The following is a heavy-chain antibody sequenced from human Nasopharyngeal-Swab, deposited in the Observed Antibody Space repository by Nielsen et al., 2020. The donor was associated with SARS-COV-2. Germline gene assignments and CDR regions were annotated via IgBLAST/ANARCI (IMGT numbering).Heavy chain of an antibody. D-gene: IGHD3-10*01. Sequence: IRQPTGKGLEWIGEINHSGSTNYNPSLKSRVTISVDTSKNQFSLKLSSVTAADTAVYYCARGRRVVRGVIITNYYYYYYMDVWGKGTTVTVSS. J-gene: IGHJ6*03. V-gene: IGHV4-34*01. CDR2: INHSGST. CDR3: ARGRRVVRGVIITNYYYYYYMDV.